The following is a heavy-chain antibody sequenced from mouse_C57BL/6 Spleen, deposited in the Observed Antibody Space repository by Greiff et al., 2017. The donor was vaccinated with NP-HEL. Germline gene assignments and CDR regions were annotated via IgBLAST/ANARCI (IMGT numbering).Heavy chain of an antibody. D-gene: IGHD1-1*01. CDR1: GFTFSDYG. CDR3: ARKGITTVVAKEDAMDY. CDR2: ISSGSSTI. V-gene: IGHV5-17*01. J-gene: IGHJ4*01. Sequence: EVQVVESGGGLVKPGGSLKLSCAASGFTFSDYGMHWVRQAPEKGLEWVAYISSGSSTIYYADTVKGRFTISRDNAKNTLFLQMTSLRSEDTTMYYCARKGITTVVAKEDAMDYWGQGTSVTVSS.